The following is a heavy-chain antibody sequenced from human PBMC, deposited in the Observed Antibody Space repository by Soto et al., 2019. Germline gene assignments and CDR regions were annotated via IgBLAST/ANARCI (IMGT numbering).Heavy chain of an antibody. D-gene: IGHD6-13*01. CDR3: TRDASRDSSARGWFDP. J-gene: IGHJ5*02. Sequence: GGSLRLACAASGFTFRSFTMNWVRQAAGKGLEWVSTISSNSAYIYYTDALRGRFTISRDNAKNSLHLQMNSLRAEDTAVYYCTRDASRDSSARGWFDPWGPGTLVTVSS. V-gene: IGHV3-21*01. CDR1: GFTFRSFT. CDR2: ISSNSAYI.